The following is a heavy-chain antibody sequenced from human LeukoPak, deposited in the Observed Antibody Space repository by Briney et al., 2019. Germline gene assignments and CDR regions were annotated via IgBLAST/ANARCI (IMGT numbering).Heavy chain of an antibody. V-gene: IGHV1-69*13. CDR1: GGTFSKYA. CDR2: IIPFFGTA. J-gene: IGHJ4*02. Sequence: SVKVSCKASGGTFSKYAISWVRQAPGQGVEWMGGIIPFFGTANYAQKFQDRVTVTADESTSTAFMELSSLRSDDTAVYYCARDLRGTSSSWYHYWGQGTLVTVSS. CDR3: ARDLRGTSSSWYHY. D-gene: IGHD6-13*01.